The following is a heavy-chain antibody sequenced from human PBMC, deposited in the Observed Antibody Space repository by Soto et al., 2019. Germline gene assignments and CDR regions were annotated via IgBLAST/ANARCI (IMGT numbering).Heavy chain of an antibody. D-gene: IGHD6-19*01. CDR3: AKDKMEQWLVGGYYDY. CDR1: GFTFSSHA. J-gene: IGHJ4*02. Sequence: EVHLLESGGGLVQPGGSLRLSCAASGFTFSSHAMSWVRQAPGKGLEWVSSTIDSGGRSYQAGSGRGRCTISRDNPKNTLYLQMNSLRADDTAIYYCAKDKMEQWLVGGYYDYWGQGALVTVSS. V-gene: IGHV3-23*01. CDR2: TIDSGGRS.